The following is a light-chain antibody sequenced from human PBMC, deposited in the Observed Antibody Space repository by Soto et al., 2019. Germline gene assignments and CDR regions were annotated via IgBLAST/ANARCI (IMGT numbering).Light chain of an antibody. CDR1: QGIINY. Sequence: AIQLTQSPSSLSASVGDRVTITCRASQGIINYLAWYQQKPGKAPKLLIFDASTLESGVPSRFSGSGSGTTFTLTISSLQSDDFATYYCLQYNGYYRTFGQGTKVDIK. J-gene: IGKJ1*01. CDR2: DAS. CDR3: LQYNGYYRT. V-gene: IGKV1-13*02.